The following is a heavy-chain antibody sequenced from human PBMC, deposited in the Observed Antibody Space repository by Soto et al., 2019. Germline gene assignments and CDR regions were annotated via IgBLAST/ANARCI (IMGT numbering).Heavy chain of an antibody. D-gene: IGHD6-6*01. V-gene: IGHV4-34*01. J-gene: IGHJ6*02. CDR2: INHSGST. CDR3: ARARGFGQLAQYYYYYYGMDV. Sequence: QVQLQQWGAGLLKPSETLSLTCAVYGGSFSGYYWSWIRQPPGKGLEWIGEINHSGSTNYNPSLKSRVTISVDTSKNQFSLKLSSVTAADTAVYYCARARGFGQLAQYYYYYYGMDVWGQGTTVTVSS. CDR1: GGSFSGYY.